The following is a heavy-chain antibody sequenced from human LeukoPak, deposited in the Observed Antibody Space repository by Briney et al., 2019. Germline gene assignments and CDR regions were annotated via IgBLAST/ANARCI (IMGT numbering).Heavy chain of an antibody. V-gene: IGHV1-18*01. CDR2: ISAYNGNT. D-gene: IGHD1-26*01. CDR3: ARRFLWELDWKGYAFDI. J-gene: IGHJ3*02. Sequence: GASVKVSCKASGYTFTSYGISWVRQAPGQGLEWMGWISAYNGNTNYAQKLQGRVTMTTDTTTSTAYMELRSLRSDDTAVYYCARRFLWELDWKGYAFDIWGQGTMVTVSS. CDR1: GYTFTSYG.